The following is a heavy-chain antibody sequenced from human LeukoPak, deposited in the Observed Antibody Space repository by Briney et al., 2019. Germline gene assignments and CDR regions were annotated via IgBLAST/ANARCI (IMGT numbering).Heavy chain of an antibody. V-gene: IGHV3-30*04. Sequence: GGSLRLSCAASGFTFSSYAMHWVRQAPGKGLEWVAVISYDGSNKYYADSVKGRFTISRDNAKNSLYLQMNSLRAEDTAVYYCAGYSSSSMDYWGQGTLVTVSS. CDR1: GFTFSSYA. CDR2: ISYDGSNK. CDR3: AGYSSSSMDY. D-gene: IGHD6-6*01. J-gene: IGHJ4*02.